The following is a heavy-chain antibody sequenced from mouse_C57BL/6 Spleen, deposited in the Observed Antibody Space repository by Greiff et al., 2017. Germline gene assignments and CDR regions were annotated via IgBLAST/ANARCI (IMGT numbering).Heavy chain of an antibody. J-gene: IGHJ2*01. CDR3: ASSGGKPLYFDY. V-gene: IGHV1-72*01. CDR2: IDPNSGGT. CDR1: GYTFTSYW. D-gene: IGHD3-1*01. Sequence: QVQLQQPGAELVKPGASVKLSCKASGYTFTSYWMHWMKQRPGRGLEWIGRIDPNSGGTKYNEKFKSKATLTVDKPSSTAYMQLSRLTSEDSAVDYCASSGGKPLYFDYWGQGTTLTGSS.